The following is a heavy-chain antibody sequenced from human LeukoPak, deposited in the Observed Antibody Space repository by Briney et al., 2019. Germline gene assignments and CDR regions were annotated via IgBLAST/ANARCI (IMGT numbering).Heavy chain of an antibody. CDR1: GYTFTGYY. J-gene: IGHJ4*02. CDR3: ARPPGRDGYNRYDH. CDR2: IDPNSGNT. V-gene: IGHV1-2*02. Sequence: ASVKVSCKASGYTFTGYYMHWVRQAPGQGLEWMGWIDPNSGNTNYAQKFQGRVTMTRDTSISATYMELSRLRSDDTAVYYCARPPGRDGYNRYDHWGQETLVTVSS. D-gene: IGHD5-12*01.